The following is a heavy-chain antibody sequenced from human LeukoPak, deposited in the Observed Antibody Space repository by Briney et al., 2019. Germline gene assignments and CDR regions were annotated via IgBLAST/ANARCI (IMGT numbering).Heavy chain of an antibody. D-gene: IGHD3-9*01. CDR2: IKQDGSEK. J-gene: IGHJ4*02. CDR1: GFNFADYA. CDR3: ARGLGYFDLDY. Sequence: GGSLRLSCEASGFNFADYAMHWVRQAPGKGLEWVANIKQDGSEKYYVDSVKGRFTISRDNAKNSLYLQMNSLRAEDTAVYYCARGLGYFDLDYWGQGTLVTASS. V-gene: IGHV3-7*01.